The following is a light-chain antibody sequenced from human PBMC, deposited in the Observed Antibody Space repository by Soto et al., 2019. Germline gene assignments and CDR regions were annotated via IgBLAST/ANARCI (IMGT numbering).Light chain of an antibody. Sequence: ETVLTQSPGTLSLSPGERATLSCRASQTVSSSYLAWYQQKPGQAPRLLIYGTSSRATGIPDRFSGTGSGTDFTLTISRLEPGAFAVYYCQQYCQQYGSSPPSWTFGQGTRVEIK. CDR1: QTVSSSY. CDR3: QQYCQQYGSSPPSWT. V-gene: IGKV3-20*01. CDR2: GTS. J-gene: IGKJ1*01.